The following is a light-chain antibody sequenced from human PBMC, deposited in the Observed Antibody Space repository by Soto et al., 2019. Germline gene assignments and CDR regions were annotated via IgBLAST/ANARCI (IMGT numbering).Light chain of an antibody. Sequence: QSALTQPASVSGSPGQSITISCTGTSSDIGSYNYVSWYQQHPGKAPKLIIYDVSNRPSGVSNRFSGSKSGNTASLSISGLQAEDEADYYCSSYTSRSTRVFGGGTQLTVL. CDR1: SSDIGSYNY. J-gene: IGLJ2*01. CDR2: DVS. V-gene: IGLV2-14*01. CDR3: SSYTSRSTRV.